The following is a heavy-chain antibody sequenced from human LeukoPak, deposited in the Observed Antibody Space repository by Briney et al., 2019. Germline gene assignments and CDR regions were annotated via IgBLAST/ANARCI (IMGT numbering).Heavy chain of an antibody. Sequence: GGSLRLSCAASGFTFSDYYMSWIRQAPGKGLEWVSYISSSGSTIYYTDSVKGRFTISRDNAKNSLYLQMNSLRAEDTAVYYCARDYYYDSSGYPGYWGQGTLVTVSS. V-gene: IGHV3-11*01. CDR2: ISSSGSTI. J-gene: IGHJ4*02. D-gene: IGHD3-22*01. CDR1: GFTFSDYY. CDR3: ARDYYYDSSGYPGY.